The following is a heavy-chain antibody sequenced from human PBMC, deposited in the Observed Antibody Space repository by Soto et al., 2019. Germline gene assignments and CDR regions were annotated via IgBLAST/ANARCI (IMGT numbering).Heavy chain of an antibody. J-gene: IGHJ1*01. Sequence: EVQLVESGGGLVQPGRSLRLSCAASGFTFDDYAMHWVRQVPGKGLEWVSGINWNSGSIGYADSVKGRFAISRDNAKNSLRLQMNSLRAEDTAFYYCVKDESINWYSGHFRHWGQGTVVTVSS. CDR3: VKDESINWYSGHFRH. CDR2: INWNSGSI. D-gene: IGHD6-13*01. V-gene: IGHV3-9*01. CDR1: GFTFDDYA.